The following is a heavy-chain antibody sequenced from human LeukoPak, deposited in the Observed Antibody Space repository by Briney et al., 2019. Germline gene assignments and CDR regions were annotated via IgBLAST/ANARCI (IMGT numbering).Heavy chain of an antibody. D-gene: IGHD3-22*01. CDR1: GFTFSSYW. CDR3: ASLGYYYDSSGSADY. CDR2: IKQDGSEK. J-gene: IGHJ4*02. Sequence: GGSLRLSCAASGFTFSSYWMSWVRQAPGKGLEWVANIKQDGSEKYYVDSVKGRFTISRDNAKNSLYLQMNSLRAEDTAVYYCASLGYYYDSSGSADYWGQGTLVTVSS. V-gene: IGHV3-7*01.